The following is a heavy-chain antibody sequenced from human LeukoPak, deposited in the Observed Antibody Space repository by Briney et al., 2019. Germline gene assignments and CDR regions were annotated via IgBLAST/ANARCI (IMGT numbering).Heavy chain of an antibody. CDR2: ISGSGGST. Sequence: GGSLRLSCAASGFTFSSYAMSWVRQAPGKGLEWVSAISGSGGSTYYADSVKGRFTISRDNSKNTLYLQMNSLRAEDTAVYYCAGRGFSWPHNWFDPWGQGTLVTVSS. CDR3: AGRGFSWPHNWFDP. J-gene: IGHJ5*02. D-gene: IGHD6-13*01. CDR1: GFTFSSYA. V-gene: IGHV3-23*01.